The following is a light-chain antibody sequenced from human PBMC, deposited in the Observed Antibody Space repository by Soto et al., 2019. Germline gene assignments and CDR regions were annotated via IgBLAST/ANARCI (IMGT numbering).Light chain of an antibody. CDR1: QSIDRW. J-gene: IGKJ4*01. Sequence: DIQMTQSPSTLSASVGDRVTITCRASQSIDRWLAWYQQRPGRAPKLLIYAASTLQSGVPSRFSGSGSGTDFTLTISSLQPEDVATYYCQKYNSAPLTFGGGTKVEIK. CDR2: AAS. CDR3: QKYNSAPLT. V-gene: IGKV1-27*01.